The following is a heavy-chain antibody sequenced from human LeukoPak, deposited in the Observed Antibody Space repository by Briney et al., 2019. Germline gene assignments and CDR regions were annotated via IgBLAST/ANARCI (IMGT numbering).Heavy chain of an antibody. D-gene: IGHD3-9*01. Sequence: GGSLRLSCAASGFTFSSYWMPWVRQAPGKGLVWVSRINSDGSSTSYADSVKGRFTISRDNAKNTLYLQMNSLRAEDTAVYYCARAGELRYFDWLSYWGQGTLVTVSS. V-gene: IGHV3-74*01. CDR3: ARAGELRYFDWLSY. J-gene: IGHJ4*02. CDR2: INSDGSST. CDR1: GFTFSSYW.